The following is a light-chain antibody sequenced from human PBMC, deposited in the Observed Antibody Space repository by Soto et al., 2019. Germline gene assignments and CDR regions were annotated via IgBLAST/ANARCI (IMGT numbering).Light chain of an antibody. CDR1: KSVISSY. Sequence: EIVLTQSPGTLSLAPGERATLSCRASKSVISSYLAWYQQKPCQAPRLLIYSASTRDTGIPDRFSSSGSGTDFNLTSSRLEPEDFAVYYCQQYGSSPLTCGGGTKMELK. J-gene: IGKJ4*01. CDR2: SAS. V-gene: IGKV3-20*01. CDR3: QQYGSSPLT.